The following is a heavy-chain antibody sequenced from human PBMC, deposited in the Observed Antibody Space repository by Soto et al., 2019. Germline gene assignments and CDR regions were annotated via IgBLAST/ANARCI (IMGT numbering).Heavy chain of an antibody. Sequence: SETLSLTCTVSGGSISSGDYYWSWIRQPLGKGLEWIGYIYYSGSTYYNPSLKSRVTISVDTSKNQFSLKLSSVTAADTAVYYCARGGVTAMVTVPGHWGQGTLVTVSS. CDR2: IYYSGST. D-gene: IGHD5-18*01. CDR1: GGSISSGDYY. CDR3: ARGGVTAMVTVPGH. V-gene: IGHV4-30-4*01. J-gene: IGHJ4*02.